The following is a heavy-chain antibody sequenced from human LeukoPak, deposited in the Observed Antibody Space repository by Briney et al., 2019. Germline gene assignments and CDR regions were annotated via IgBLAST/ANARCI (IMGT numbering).Heavy chain of an antibody. Sequence: ASVKVSCKASGYTFTSYGISWVRQAPGQGLEWMGWISAYNGNTNYAQKLQGRVTMSTDTSTSTGYMELRSLRSDDTAVYYCARGLQETLAWLKALSAFDIWGQGTMVTVSS. D-gene: IGHD5-24*01. CDR3: ARGLQETLAWLKALSAFDI. CDR2: ISAYNGNT. CDR1: GYTFTSYG. V-gene: IGHV1-18*01. J-gene: IGHJ3*02.